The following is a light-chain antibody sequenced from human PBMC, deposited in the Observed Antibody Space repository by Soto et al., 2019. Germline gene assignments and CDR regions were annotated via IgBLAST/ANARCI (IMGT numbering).Light chain of an antibody. J-gene: IGLJ1*01. V-gene: IGLV2-14*01. Sequence: QSALTQPASVSGSPGQSITISCTGTSGDIGSYNRVSWYQQRPGKAPKLIIYEVTDRPSGVSNRFSCSKSGNTASLTISGLQAEDEAEYYCSSYTNINTRACVFGTGTKVTVL. CDR3: SSYTNINTRACV. CDR1: SGDIGSYNR. CDR2: EVT.